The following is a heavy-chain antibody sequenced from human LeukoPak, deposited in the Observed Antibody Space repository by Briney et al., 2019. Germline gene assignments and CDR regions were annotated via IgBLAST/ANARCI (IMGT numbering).Heavy chain of an antibody. CDR1: GGSISSYY. CDR2: IYFSGYT. Sequence: PSETLSLTCTVSGGSISSYYRSWIRQPPAKGLEWIGCIYFSGYTNYKSSLKSRFTISVDTSKNPFSLKLSSVTAADTAVYYCASRGYYYDSSGYYGYWGQGTLVTVSS. V-gene: IGHV4-59*12. D-gene: IGHD3-22*01. J-gene: IGHJ4*02. CDR3: ASRGYYYDSSGYYGY.